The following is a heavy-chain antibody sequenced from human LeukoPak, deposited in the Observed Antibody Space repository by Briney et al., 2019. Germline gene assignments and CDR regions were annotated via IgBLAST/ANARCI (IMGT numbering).Heavy chain of an antibody. D-gene: IGHD3-10*01. J-gene: IGHJ3*02. CDR2: IYTSGST. Sequence: SETLSLTCTVSGGSISSGSYYWNWIRQPAGKGLEWIGRIYTSGSTNYNPSLKSRVTMSVDTSKNQFSLKLSSVTAADTAVYYCARDKSRTYGSADAFDIWGQGTMVTVSS. CDR3: ARDKSRTYGSADAFDI. V-gene: IGHV4-61*02. CDR1: GGSISSGSYY.